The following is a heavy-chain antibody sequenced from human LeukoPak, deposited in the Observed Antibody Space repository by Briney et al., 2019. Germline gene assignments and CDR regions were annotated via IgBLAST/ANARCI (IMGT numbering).Heavy chain of an antibody. J-gene: IGHJ4*02. V-gene: IGHV4-34*01. D-gene: IGHD2-21*02. CDR1: GGTISGYY. Sequence: SETLSLTCSVSGGTISGYYWSWIRQPPGKGLEWIGAINHSGNTLYNPSLKSRVTISVDTSKNQFSLKLSSVTAADTAVYYCARDNGDSVAFDIWGQGTLVTVSS. CDR2: INHSGNT. CDR3: ARDNGDSVAFDI.